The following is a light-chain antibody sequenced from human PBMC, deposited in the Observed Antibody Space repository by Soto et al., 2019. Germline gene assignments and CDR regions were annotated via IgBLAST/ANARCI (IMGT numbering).Light chain of an antibody. CDR2: GAS. CDR3: QQYDNWST. CDR1: QSVSSP. Sequence: EVVMTQSPATLSVSPGERATLSCRASQSVSSPLAWYQQKPGQSPRLLIYGASTRATGVPARFSGSGSGTEFTLTISSLQSEDFAVSYCQQYDNWSTFGGGTKVQIK. J-gene: IGKJ4*01. V-gene: IGKV3-15*01.